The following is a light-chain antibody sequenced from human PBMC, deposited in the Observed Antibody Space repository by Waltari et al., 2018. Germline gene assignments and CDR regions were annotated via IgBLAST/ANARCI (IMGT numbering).Light chain of an antibody. V-gene: IGKV1-5*03. Sequence: DIQMTQSPSTLSASVGDRVSITGRARQSISIWLAWYQQRSGKAPKLLISKSSSLESGVPSRFSGSGSGTEFTLTITNLHPDDFATYDCQHYDNYPVAFGQGTKLEVK. CDR3: QHYDNYPVA. CDR1: QSISIW. J-gene: IGKJ2*01. CDR2: KSS.